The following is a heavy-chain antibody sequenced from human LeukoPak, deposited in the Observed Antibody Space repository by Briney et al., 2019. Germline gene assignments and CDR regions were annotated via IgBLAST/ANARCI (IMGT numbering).Heavy chain of an antibody. Sequence: PSQTLSLTCAVSGGSISSGGYSWSWIRQPPGKGLEWIGYIYHSGSTYHNPSLKSRVAISVDRSKNQFSLKLSSVTAADTAVYYCARDGRSRWFDPWGQGTLVTVSS. D-gene: IGHD1-1*01. V-gene: IGHV4-30-2*01. CDR3: ARDGRSRWFDP. CDR1: GGSISSGGYS. CDR2: IYHSGST. J-gene: IGHJ5*02.